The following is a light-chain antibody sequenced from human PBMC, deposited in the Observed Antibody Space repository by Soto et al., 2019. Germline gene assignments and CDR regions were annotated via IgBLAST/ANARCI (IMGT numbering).Light chain of an antibody. J-gene: IGKJ2*01. V-gene: IGKV3-15*01. CDR3: QQYNNWPYT. CDR2: GAS. CDR1: QSVSSN. Sequence: EIVMTQSPATLAVSPGERAALSCRASQSVSSNFAWYQQKPGQAPRLLIYGASSRATGTPARFSGSGSGTEFTLTSSSLHSEDFAVYYCQQYNNWPYTFGLGTTLEMK.